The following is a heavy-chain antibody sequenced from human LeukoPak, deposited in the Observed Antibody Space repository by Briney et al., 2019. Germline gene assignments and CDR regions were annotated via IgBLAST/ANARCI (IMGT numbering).Heavy chain of an antibody. J-gene: IGHJ4*02. V-gene: IGHV3-48*01. CDR2: ISSSSSTI. CDR3: ARYCSSTSCYELGDY. Sequence: GGSLRLSCAASGFTFSSYSMNWVRQAPGTGLEWVSYISSSSSTIYYADSGKGRFTISRDNSKNSLYLQVNSLRAEDTAVYYCARYCSSTSCYELGDYWGQGTLVTVSS. CDR1: GFTFSSYS. D-gene: IGHD2-2*01.